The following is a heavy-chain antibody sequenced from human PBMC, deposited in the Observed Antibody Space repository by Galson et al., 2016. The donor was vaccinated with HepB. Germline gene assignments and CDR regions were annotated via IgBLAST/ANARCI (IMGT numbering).Heavy chain of an antibody. CDR1: GASISRGGDY. D-gene: IGHD1-7*01. Sequence: TLSLTCTVSGASISRGGDYWSWIRQHPGKGLEWIAYIYYNGNTYYNPSLRSRLSISLDTSKNQFSLKVSSLRVEDTAVYYCVRSAFGDWHSVWGQGTKVTVSS. CDR3: VRSAFGDWHSV. V-gene: IGHV4-31*03. CDR2: IYYNGNT. J-gene: IGHJ4*02.